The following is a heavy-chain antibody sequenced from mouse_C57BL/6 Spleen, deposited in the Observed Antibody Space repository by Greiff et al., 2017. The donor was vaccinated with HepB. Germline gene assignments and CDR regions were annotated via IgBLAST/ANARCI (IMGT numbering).Heavy chain of an antibody. CDR2: INPNNGGT. V-gene: IGHV1-18*01. CDR3: ARRGDRDYYGSSFAS. Sequence: EVQLQQSGPELVKPGASVKIPCKASGYTFTDYNMDWVKQSHGKSLEWIGDINPNNGGTIYNQKFKGKATLTVDKSSSTAYMELRSLTSEDTAVYYCARRGDRDYYGSSFASWGQGTLVTVSA. J-gene: IGHJ3*01. D-gene: IGHD1-1*01. CDR1: GYTFTDYN.